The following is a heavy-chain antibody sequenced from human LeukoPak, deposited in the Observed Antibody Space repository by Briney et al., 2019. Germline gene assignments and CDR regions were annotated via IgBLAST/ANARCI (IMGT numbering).Heavy chain of an antibody. J-gene: IGHJ6*02. V-gene: IGHV1-18*01. D-gene: IGHD3-22*01. CDR2: VSAYNGNT. CDR3: AKLYSSGWPLECMDA. Sequence: ASVKVSCKASGYTFTNFAFSWVRQAPGQGLEWMGWVSAYNGNTAYVQKFQGRVTMTTETSTSTVYMELRSLRSDDTAVYYCAKLYSSGWPLECMDAWGQGTTVTVSS. CDR1: GYTFTNFA.